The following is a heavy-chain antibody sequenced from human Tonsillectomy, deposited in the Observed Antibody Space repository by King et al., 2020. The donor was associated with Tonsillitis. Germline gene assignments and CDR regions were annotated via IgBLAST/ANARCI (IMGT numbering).Heavy chain of an antibody. J-gene: IGHJ6*02. CDR1: GYTFTDHN. CDR2: IISNSGAT. V-gene: IGHV1-2*02. D-gene: IGHD6-13*01. CDR3: ARAKGYRRSREGMDV. Sequence: QLVQSGAEGKKPGASVKVSCKSSGYTFTDHNIHWVRQAPGQGVEWVGGIISNSGATNYAQKFMGRVTITRDTSSSTINMEVSRLTSDDTAVYYCARAKGYRRSREGMDVWGQGTTVTVS.